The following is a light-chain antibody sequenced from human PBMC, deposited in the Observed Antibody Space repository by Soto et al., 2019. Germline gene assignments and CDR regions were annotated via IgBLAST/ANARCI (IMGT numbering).Light chain of an antibody. CDR2: KAS. CDR1: PSISSW. CDR3: QQYNSYWLT. Sequence: DIQMTQSPSTLSASVGARVTITCRASPSISSWLAWYQQTPVKAPKILLYKASSLESGVPSRFSGSGSWTEFTLTISSLQPYDFATYYGQQYNSYWLTVGGGTEVQIK. J-gene: IGKJ4*01. V-gene: IGKV1-5*03.